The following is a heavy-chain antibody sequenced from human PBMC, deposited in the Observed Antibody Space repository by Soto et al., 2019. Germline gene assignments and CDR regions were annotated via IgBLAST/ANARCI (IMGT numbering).Heavy chain of an antibody. CDR2: IFYSGST. V-gene: IGHV4-61*05. CDR3: ARNYGPGYTFDY. Sequence: PSETLSLTCTVSGGSIRSSLYYWSWIRQPPGKGLEWIGYIFYSGSTNYNPSLKSRVTISVDTSKNQFSLKLSSVTAADTAVYYCARNYGPGYTFDYWGQGTLVTVSS. CDR1: GGSIRSSLYY. J-gene: IGHJ4*02. D-gene: IGHD3-10*01.